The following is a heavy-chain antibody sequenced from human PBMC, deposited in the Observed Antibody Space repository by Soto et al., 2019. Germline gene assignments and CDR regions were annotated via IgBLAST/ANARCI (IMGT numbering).Heavy chain of an antibody. Sequence: GGSLRLSCAASGFNFHDYTIHWVRQSPGKGLEWVSFITWDGGSIYYADSVKGRFTISRDNSKNSLTLEMNSLRSEDSGVYYCANGGFCGSGMDVWGQGTMVTVSS. V-gene: IGHV3-43*01. D-gene: IGHD6-25*01. CDR2: ITWDGGSI. CDR1: GFNFHDYT. CDR3: ANGGFCGSGMDV. J-gene: IGHJ6*02.